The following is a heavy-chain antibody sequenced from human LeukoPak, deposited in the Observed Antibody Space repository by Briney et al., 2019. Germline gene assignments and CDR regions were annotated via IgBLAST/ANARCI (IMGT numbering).Heavy chain of an antibody. D-gene: IGHD2-15*01. J-gene: IGHJ4*02. CDR2: ISSSGGST. Sequence: GGSLRLSCAASGFTFSSYAMSWVRQAPGKGLEWVSAISSSGGSTYYADSVKGRFTISRDNSKNTLYLQMNSLRAEDTAVYYCAKDKGLYCSGGSCYLDYWGQGTLVTVSS. CDR3: AKDKGLYCSGGSCYLDY. V-gene: IGHV3-23*01. CDR1: GFTFSSYA.